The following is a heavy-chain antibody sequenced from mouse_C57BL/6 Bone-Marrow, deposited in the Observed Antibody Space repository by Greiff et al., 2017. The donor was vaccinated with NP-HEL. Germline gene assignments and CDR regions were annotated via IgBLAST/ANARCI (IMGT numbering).Heavy chain of an antibody. D-gene: IGHD2-5*01. CDR1: GYTFTSYW. V-gene: IGHV1-72*01. Sequence: QVQLQQPGAELVKPGASVKLSCKASGYTFTSYWMHWVKPRPGRGLEWIGRIDPNRGGTKYNEKFKSKATLTVDKPSSTAYMQLSSLTSEDSAVYYCARGRVTTCPYAMDYWGQGTSVTVSS. CDR3: ARGRVTTCPYAMDY. J-gene: IGHJ4*01. CDR2: IDPNRGGT.